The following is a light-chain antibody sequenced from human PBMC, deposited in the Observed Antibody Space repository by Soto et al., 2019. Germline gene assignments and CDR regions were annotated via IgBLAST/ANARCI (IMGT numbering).Light chain of an antibody. J-gene: IGLJ2*01. CDR3: AAWDDSLSGLV. CDR1: SSNIGSNY. CDR2: RNN. V-gene: IGLV1-47*01. Sequence: QSVLTQPPSASGTPGQRVTISCSGSSSNIGSNYVYWYQQLPGTAPKLLIYRNNQRPSGGPDRFSGSKSGTSASLAISGLRSEDEADYYCAAWDDSLSGLVFGGGTTLTLL.